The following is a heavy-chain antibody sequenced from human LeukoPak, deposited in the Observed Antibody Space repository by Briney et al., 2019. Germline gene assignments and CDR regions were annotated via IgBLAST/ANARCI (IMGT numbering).Heavy chain of an antibody. J-gene: IGHJ4*02. Sequence: GSSVKVSCKASGGTFSSYAISWVRQAPGQGLEWMGGIIPIFGTANYAQKFQGRVTITADESTSTAYMELSSLRSEDTAVYYCARAPTYYYDSSGYYIWGKGTLVTVSS. V-gene: IGHV1-69*01. D-gene: IGHD3-22*01. CDR3: ARAPTYYYDSSGYYI. CDR1: GGTFSSYA. CDR2: IIPIFGTA.